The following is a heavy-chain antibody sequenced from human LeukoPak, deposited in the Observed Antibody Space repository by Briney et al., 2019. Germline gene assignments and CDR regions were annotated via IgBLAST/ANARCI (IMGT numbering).Heavy chain of an antibody. CDR1: GFPFSDYY. Sequence: PGGSLRLSCAASGFPFSDYYMSWIRQAPGKGLEWVSYISSSGSTIYYADSVKGRFTISRDNAKNSLYLQMNSLRAEDTAVYYCASRTVTGAFDIWGQGTMVTVSS. D-gene: IGHD4-17*01. CDR3: ASRTVTGAFDI. CDR2: ISSSGSTI. J-gene: IGHJ3*02. V-gene: IGHV3-11*01.